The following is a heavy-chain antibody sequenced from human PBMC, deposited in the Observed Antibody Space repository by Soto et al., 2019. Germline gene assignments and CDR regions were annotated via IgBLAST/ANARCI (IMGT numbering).Heavy chain of an antibody. CDR3: VRESEGGGYFSGGGCYGLDV. Sequence: QVQLQESGPGLVKPSETLSLTCIDSGGSISNHYWSWIRQPAGKGLEWIGSIYTSGNNYYNPSPKSRVTMYADTSSNQFSLKVTAVAAADTAVYYCVRESEGGGYFSGGGCYGLDVWGQGTTVSVSS. CDR1: GGSISNHY. CDR2: IYTSGNN. D-gene: IGHD2-15*01. V-gene: IGHV4-4*07. J-gene: IGHJ6*01.